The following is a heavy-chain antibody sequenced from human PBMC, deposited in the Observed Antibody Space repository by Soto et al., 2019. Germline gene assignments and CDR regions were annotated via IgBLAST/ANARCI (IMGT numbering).Heavy chain of an antibody. J-gene: IGHJ4*02. CDR3: ATWRTYSGSYRLDY. D-gene: IGHD2-15*01. CDR1: GGTFKTYT. V-gene: IGHV1-69*06. Sequence: QVQLVQSGAELKKPGSSVNVSCAASGGTFKTYTINWVRQAPGQGLEWIGQIIPMYDSANYAQRFQGRVTISADKSTNIAYLELSGLRSEDTALYYCATWRTYSGSYRLDYWGQRTRFSFS. CDR2: IIPMYDSA.